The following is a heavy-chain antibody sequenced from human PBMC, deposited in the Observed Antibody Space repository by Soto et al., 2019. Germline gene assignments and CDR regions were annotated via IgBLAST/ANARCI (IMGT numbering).Heavy chain of an antibody. CDR1: GYTFTNYE. J-gene: IGHJ5*02. CDR2: MNPNSGDT. V-gene: IGHV1-8*01. Sequence: QEQLVQSGAEVKKPGASVKVSCKASGYTFTNYETIWVRQATGHGLEWMGWMNPNSGDTVSAQKFEGRVTMTRDRSISTAYMELSSLTSEDTAVYYCARGRGGYCSGGVCYRFLDPWGQGTLVTVSS. D-gene: IGHD2-15*01. CDR3: ARGRGGYCSGGVCYRFLDP.